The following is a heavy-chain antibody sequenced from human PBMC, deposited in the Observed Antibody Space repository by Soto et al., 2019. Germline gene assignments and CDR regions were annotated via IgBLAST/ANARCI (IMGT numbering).Heavy chain of an antibody. D-gene: IGHD3-3*01. CDR2: IHHSGST. CDR1: GGSFDGYY. J-gene: IGHJ4*02. Sequence: QVHLQQWDAGLLKPSETLSLTCALYGGSFDGYYWSWIRQSPGKGLEWIGEIHHSGSTKYNPSLKSRVSLSGDTSTKQFSLKMTSMTAADRGVYYCARGVDSWSGYLFWGQGTPVTVSS. V-gene: IGHV4-34*01. CDR3: ARGVDSWSGYLF.